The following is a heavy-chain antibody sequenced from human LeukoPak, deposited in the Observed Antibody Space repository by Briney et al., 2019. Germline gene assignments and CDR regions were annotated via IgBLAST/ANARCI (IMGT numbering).Heavy chain of an antibody. J-gene: IGHJ3*02. V-gene: IGHV1-69*05. CDR1: GGTFSSYA. Sequence: ASVKVSCKASGGTFSSYAISWVRQAPGQGLEWMGGIIPIFGTANYAQKLQGRVTMTTDTSTSTAYMELRSLRSDDTAVYYCARDQFHFRYCSGGSCDGGFDSWGQGTMVTVSS. CDR3: ARDQFHFRYCSGGSCDGGFDS. D-gene: IGHD2-15*01. CDR2: IIPIFGTA.